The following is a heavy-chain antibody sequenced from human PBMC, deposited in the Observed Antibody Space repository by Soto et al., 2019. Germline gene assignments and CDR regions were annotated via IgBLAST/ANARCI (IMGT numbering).Heavy chain of an antibody. CDR3: ARDETTAIRLIPDY. CDR2: ISYDGSNK. V-gene: IGHV3-30-3*01. D-gene: IGHD2-21*02. Sequence: QVQLVESGGGVVQPGRSLRLSCAASGFTFSSYAMHWVRQAPGKGLEWVAVISYDGSNKYYADSVKGRFTISRDNSKNTLYLQMNSLRAEDTAVYYCARDETTAIRLIPDYWGQGTLVTVSS. J-gene: IGHJ4*02. CDR1: GFTFSSYA.